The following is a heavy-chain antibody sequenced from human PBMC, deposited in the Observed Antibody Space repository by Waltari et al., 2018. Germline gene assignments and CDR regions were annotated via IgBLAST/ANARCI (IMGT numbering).Heavy chain of an antibody. V-gene: IGHV3-7*01. CDR3: ARQDISVRSCPDY. J-gene: IGHJ4*02. CDR2: IWPDGSDR. D-gene: IGHD6-19*01. Sequence: EVQLVESGGGLVQPGGSLRLACVASGFSFSSHYMTWLRQAPGKGLGGGDNIWPDGSDRNHVDSVKGRFTISRDNAQYTLYLQMNSLRAEDTAVYYCARQDISVRSCPDYWGQGTLVTVSS. CDR1: GFSFSSHY.